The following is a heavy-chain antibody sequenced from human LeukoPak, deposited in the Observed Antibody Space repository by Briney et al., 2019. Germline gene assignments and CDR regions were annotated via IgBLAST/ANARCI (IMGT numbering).Heavy chain of an antibody. Sequence: GGSLRLSCAASGFTFSTYAMSWVRQAPGKGLEWVSTLSGNGGTTYYADSVKGRFTISRDNSKNTLYLQMNSLRVEDTAVSYCAKPPPDSSSWLFDYWGQGTLVTVSS. D-gene: IGHD6-13*01. CDR1: GFTFSTYA. CDR3: AKPPPDSSSWLFDY. CDR2: LSGNGGTT. V-gene: IGHV3-23*01. J-gene: IGHJ4*02.